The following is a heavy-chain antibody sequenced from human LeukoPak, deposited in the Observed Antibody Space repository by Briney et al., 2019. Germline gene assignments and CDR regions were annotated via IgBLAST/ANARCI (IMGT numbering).Heavy chain of an antibody. V-gene: IGHV3-15*01. J-gene: IGHJ4*02. D-gene: IGHD3-22*01. CDR1: GFTFSNAW. CDR3: TTRGYDSSGWSPHFDY. Sequence: GGSLRLSCAASGFTFSNAWMSWVRQAPGKGLEWVGRIKSKTDGGTTDYAAPVKGRFTISRDDSKNTLYLQMNSLKTEDTDVYYCTTRGYDSSGWSPHFDYWGQGTLVTVSS. CDR2: IKSKTDGGTT.